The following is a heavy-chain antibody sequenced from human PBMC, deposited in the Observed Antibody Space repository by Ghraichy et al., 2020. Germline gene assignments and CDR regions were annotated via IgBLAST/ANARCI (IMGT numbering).Heavy chain of an antibody. D-gene: IGHD3-10*01. V-gene: IGHV3-7*03. J-gene: IGHJ4*02. CDR3: ARDPKRGALDY. CDR2: INNDGKEK. Sequence: GGSLRLSFTASGFSFSGSWMSWVRHAPEKGLEWVANINNDGKEKYYVDSLKGRFTISRDNGKNSLFLQISSLRVEDTAVYYCARDPKRGALDYWGQGTLVAVSS. CDR1: GFSFSGSW.